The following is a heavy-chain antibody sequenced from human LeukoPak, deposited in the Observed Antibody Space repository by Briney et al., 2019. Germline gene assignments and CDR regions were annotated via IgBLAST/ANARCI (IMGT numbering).Heavy chain of an antibody. CDR3: ARGDYDILTGYSKNAFDI. J-gene: IGHJ3*02. Sequence: ASVKVSCKASGGTFSSYAISWVQQAPGQGLEWMGGIIPIFGTANYAQKFQGRVTITADKSTSTAYMELSSLRSEDTAVYYCARGDYDILTGYSKNAFDIWGQGTMVTVSS. CDR2: IIPIFGTA. CDR1: GGTFSSYA. V-gene: IGHV1-69*06. D-gene: IGHD3-9*01.